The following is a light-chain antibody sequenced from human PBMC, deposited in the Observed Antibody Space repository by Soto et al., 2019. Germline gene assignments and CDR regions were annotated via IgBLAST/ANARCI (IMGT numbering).Light chain of an antibody. J-gene: IGLJ2*01. Sequence: QSVLTQPPSASGNPGQRVTISCSGSSSNIGSNYVYWYQQLPGTAPKLLIYRNNQRPSGVPDRFSGSKSGTSASLDISGLRSEDESDYYCAAWDDSLSGLVFGGGTKVTVL. CDR1: SSNIGSNY. CDR2: RNN. CDR3: AAWDDSLSGLV. V-gene: IGLV1-47*01.